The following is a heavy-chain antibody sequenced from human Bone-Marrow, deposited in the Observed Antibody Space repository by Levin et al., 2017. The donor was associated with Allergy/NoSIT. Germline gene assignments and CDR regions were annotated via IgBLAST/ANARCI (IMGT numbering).Heavy chain of an antibody. Sequence: PGESLKISCAASGFTFSSYSMNWVRQAPGTGLEWVSSITSSSTYIYYADSLKGRFTISRDNAKNSLYLQMNSLRAEDTAVYFCARGNSWGSQYYMDVWGKGTTVTVSS. CDR1: GFTFSSYS. CDR3: ARGNSWGSQYYMDV. CDR2: ITSSSTYI. J-gene: IGHJ6*03. V-gene: IGHV3-21*01. D-gene: IGHD1-7*01.